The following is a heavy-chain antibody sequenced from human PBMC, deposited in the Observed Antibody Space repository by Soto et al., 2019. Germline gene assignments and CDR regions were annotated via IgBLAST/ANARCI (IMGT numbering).Heavy chain of an antibody. D-gene: IGHD5-12*01. V-gene: IGHV1-2*04. CDR2: INPNSGGT. CDR1: GYTFTGYY. Sequence: GASVKVSCKASGYTFTGYYMHWVRQAPGQGLERMGWINPNSGGTNYAQKFQGWVTMTRDTPISTAYMELSRLRYDDTAVYYCARDRLRPRGYSGYDFYYSGMDVWGQETTVTVSS. J-gene: IGHJ6*02. CDR3: ARDRLRPRGYSGYDFYYSGMDV.